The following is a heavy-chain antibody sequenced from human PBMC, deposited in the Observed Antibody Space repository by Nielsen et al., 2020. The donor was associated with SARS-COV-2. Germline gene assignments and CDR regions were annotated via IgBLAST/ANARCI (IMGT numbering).Heavy chain of an antibody. V-gene: IGHV3-64*04. D-gene: IGHD3-22*01. CDR3: AAGYYDSSGFPDY. Sequence: GGSLRLSCSVSGFTFRNYVMNWVRQAPGKGLEDVASISSDGSRTYHSDSVKGRFTISRDDSKNTAYLQMNSLKTEDTAVYYCAAGYYDSSGFPDYWGQGTLVTVSS. CDR2: ISSDGSRT. CDR1: GFTFRNYV. J-gene: IGHJ4*02.